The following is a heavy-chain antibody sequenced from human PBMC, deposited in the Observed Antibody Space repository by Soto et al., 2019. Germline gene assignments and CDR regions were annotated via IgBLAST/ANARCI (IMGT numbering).Heavy chain of an antibody. CDR3: ARVGSNAFDI. CDR1: GFIVSSYD. J-gene: IGHJ3*02. V-gene: IGHV3-13*01. CDR2: IGTAGDT. D-gene: IGHD2-15*01. Sequence: PGGSLRLSCAASGFIVSSYDMHWVRQATGKGLEWVSAIGTAGDTYYPGSVKGRFTISRENAKNSLYLQMNSLRAGDTAVYYCARVGSNAFDIWGQGKMVTFSS.